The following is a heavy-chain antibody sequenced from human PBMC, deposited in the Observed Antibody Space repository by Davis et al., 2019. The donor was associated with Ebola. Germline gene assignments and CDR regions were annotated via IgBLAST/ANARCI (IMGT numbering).Heavy chain of an antibody. D-gene: IGHD6-19*01. J-gene: IGHJ5*02. CDR1: GFTFSDYW. V-gene: IGHV3-7*03. CDR2: IKLDGSKE. Sequence: GGSLRLSCAASGFTFSDYWMSWVRQPPGKGLEWVANIKLDGSKEYYVDSVKGRFTISRDNAKNSLYLQMNSLRAEDTAVYYCARQRASKISSGWTTDWFDPWGQGTLVTVSS. CDR3: ARQRASKISSGWTTDWFDP.